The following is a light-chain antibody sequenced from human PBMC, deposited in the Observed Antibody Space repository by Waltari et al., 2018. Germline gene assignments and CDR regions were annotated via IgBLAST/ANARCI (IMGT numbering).Light chain of an antibody. Sequence: DIKITQSPSSLSASVGDRVTLTCRASQSISSYLNWFQQKPGKAPKLLIYAASSVQRGVPSRFSGSGSGTDFTLTISSLQPEDFATYYCQQSYSIPITFGQGTRLEIK. CDR2: AAS. CDR3: QQSYSIPIT. V-gene: IGKV1-39*01. CDR1: QSISSY. J-gene: IGKJ5*01.